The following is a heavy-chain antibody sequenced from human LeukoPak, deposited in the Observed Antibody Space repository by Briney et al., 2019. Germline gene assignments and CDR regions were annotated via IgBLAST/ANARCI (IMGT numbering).Heavy chain of an antibody. CDR2: ITPIFGTA. D-gene: IGHD3-10*01. CDR1: GGAFSSYD. CDR3: ARESGVRGVIIPNWFGP. Sequence: ASVKVSCKTSGGAFSSYDISWLRQAPGQGLEWMGGITPIFGTANYAQKFQGRVTITADESTSTAYMELSSLRSEDTAVYYCARESGVRGVIIPNWFGPWGQGTLVTVSS. J-gene: IGHJ5*02. V-gene: IGHV1-69*13.